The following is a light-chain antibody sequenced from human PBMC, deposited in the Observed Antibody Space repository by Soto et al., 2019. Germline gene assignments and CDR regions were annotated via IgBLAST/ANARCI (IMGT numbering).Light chain of an antibody. J-gene: IGKJ1*01. CDR1: QTVKTW. V-gene: IGKV1-5*01. CDR2: DAS. Sequence: DIQMTQSPSTLSASVGDRVTIACRASQTVKTWLAWYQKKPGKAPKLLIYDASTLQSGVPSRFSGSGSGTEFTLTISSLQPDDSATYYCQEYNSDWRFGQGTTVEIK. CDR3: QEYNSDWR.